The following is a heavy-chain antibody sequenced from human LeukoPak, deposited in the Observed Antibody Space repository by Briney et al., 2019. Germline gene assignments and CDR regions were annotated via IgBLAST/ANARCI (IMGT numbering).Heavy chain of an antibody. Sequence: ASVKVSCKASGYTFTGYHMHWVRQAPGQGLEWMGWISPNSGGTKYAQNFQGRVTMTRDTSISTAYMELSSLRSDDTAVYFCAREGPAYWGQGTLVTVSS. J-gene: IGHJ4*02. CDR3: AREGPAY. V-gene: IGHV1-2*02. CDR1: GYTFTGYH. CDR2: ISPNSGGT.